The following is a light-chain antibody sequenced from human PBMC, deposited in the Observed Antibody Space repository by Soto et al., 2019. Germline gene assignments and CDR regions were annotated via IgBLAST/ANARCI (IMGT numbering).Light chain of an antibody. CDR2: DVS. V-gene: IGLV2-14*01. CDR3: SSYSSTLSVV. CDR1: SSDVGGYNY. Sequence: QSALTQPAAVSGSPGQSITISCTGTSSDVGGYNYVSWYQRHPGKAPKLMIYDVSNRPSGVSTRFSGSKSGNTASLTISGLQAEDEADYYCSSYSSTLSVVFGGGTNLTVL. J-gene: IGLJ2*01.